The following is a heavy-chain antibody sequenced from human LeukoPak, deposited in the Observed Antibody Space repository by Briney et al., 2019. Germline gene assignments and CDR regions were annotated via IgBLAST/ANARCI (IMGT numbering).Heavy chain of an antibody. D-gene: IGHD6-13*01. CDR1: GFTFDDYG. Sequence: PGRSLRLSCAASGFTFDDYGMSWVRQAPGKGLEWVSGINRNGGSTGYADSVKGRFTISRDNAKNSLYLQMNSLRAEDTALYYCARSVGYSSSWYVGYFVYWGQGTLVTVSS. J-gene: IGHJ4*02. CDR3: ARSVGYSSSWYVGYFVY. V-gene: IGHV3-20*04. CDR2: INRNGGST.